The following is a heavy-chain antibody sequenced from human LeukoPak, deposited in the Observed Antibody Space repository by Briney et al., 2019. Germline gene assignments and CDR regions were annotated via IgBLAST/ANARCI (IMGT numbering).Heavy chain of an antibody. D-gene: IGHD6-13*01. CDR2: SSSDGSTT. Sequence: GGSLRLSCVGSGFTFNTYWMHWVRQAPGEGLVWVSRSSSDGSTTSYADSVKGRFTISTDNAKNTLYLQMNGLRAEDTAVYYCARGSSSWSPYWGQGTMVTVSS. CDR3: ARGSSSWSPY. V-gene: IGHV3-74*01. CDR1: GFTFNTYW. J-gene: IGHJ4*02.